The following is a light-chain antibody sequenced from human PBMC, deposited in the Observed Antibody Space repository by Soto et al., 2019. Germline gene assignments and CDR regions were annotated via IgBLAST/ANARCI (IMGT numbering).Light chain of an antibody. CDR3: SSYTSSSTWV. Sequence: QSVLTQPPSASGTPGQRVTISCSGSSSNIGSNTVNWYQQLPGTAPKLLIYSNNQRPSGVPDRFSGSKSGTSASLAISGLQSEDEADYSCSSYTSSSTWVFGGGTKLTVL. CDR1: SSNIGSNT. CDR2: SNN. V-gene: IGLV1-44*01. J-gene: IGLJ3*02.